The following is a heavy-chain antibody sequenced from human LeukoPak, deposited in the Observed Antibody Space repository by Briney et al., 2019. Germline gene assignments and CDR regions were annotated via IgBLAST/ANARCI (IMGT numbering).Heavy chain of an antibody. J-gene: IGHJ6*04. V-gene: IGHV4-39*07. CDR2: IYYSGST. Sequence: PSETLSLTCTVSGGSISSSNYHWGWIRQPPGEGLEWIGSIYYSGSTYYNPSLKSRVTISVDTSKNQFSLKLSSVTAADTAVYHCATLRGPAVWGKGTTVTVSS. CDR3: ATLRGPAV. CDR1: GGSISSSNYH.